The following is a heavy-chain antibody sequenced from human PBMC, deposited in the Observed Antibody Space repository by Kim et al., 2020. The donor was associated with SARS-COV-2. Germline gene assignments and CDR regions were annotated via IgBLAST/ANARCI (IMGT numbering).Heavy chain of an antibody. CDR2: ISGSGGST. CDR3: AKERVRYCSSTSCYGEYYFDY. D-gene: IGHD2-2*01. V-gene: IGHV3-23*01. CDR1: GFTFSSYA. Sequence: GGSLRLSCAASGFTFSSYAMSWVRQAPGKGLEWVSAISGSGGSTYYADSVKGRFTISRDNSKNTLYLQMNSLRAEDTAVYYCAKERVRYCSSTSCYGEYYFDYWGQGTLVTVSS. J-gene: IGHJ4*02.